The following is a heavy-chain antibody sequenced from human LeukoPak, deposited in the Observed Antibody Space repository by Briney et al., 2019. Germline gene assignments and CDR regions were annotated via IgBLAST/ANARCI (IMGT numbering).Heavy chain of an antibody. V-gene: IGHV4-34*01. J-gene: IGHJ4*02. CDR2: INHSGST. CDR3: AVGSGGWLLDY. Sequence: SETLSLTCAVYGGSFSGYYCSWIRQPPGKGLEWIGEINHSGSTNYNPSLKSRVTISVDTSKNQFSLKMSSVTAADTAVYYCAVGSGGWLLDYWGQGTRITVSS. D-gene: IGHD6-19*01. CDR1: GGSFSGYY.